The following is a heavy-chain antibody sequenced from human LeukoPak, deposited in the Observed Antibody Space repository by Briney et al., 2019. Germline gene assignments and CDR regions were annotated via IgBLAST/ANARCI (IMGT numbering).Heavy chain of an antibody. CDR1: GFTFSSYA. Sequence: PGGSLRLSCAASGFTFSSYAMSWVRQAPGKGLEWVANIKQDGSEKYYVDSVKGRFTISRDNAKNSLYLQMNSLRAEDTAVYYCARSLGYCSSTSCPNYYYGMDVWGQGTTVTVSS. J-gene: IGHJ6*02. V-gene: IGHV3-7*01. CDR3: ARSLGYCSSTSCPNYYYGMDV. CDR2: IKQDGSEK. D-gene: IGHD2-2*01.